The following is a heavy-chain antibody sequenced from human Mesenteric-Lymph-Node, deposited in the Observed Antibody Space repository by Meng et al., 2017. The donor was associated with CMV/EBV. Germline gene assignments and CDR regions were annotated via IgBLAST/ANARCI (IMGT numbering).Heavy chain of an antibody. CDR1: GFTFGSYW. CDR3: ARDNDGKDY. D-gene: IGHD5-24*01. CDR2: INRDGSDK. Sequence: GGSLRLSCAASGFTFGSYWMSWVRQAPGKGLGWVANINRDGSDKYYVDSVKGRFTISRDNAKNSLYLQMNSLRAEDTAVYYCARDNDGKDYWGQGTLVTVSS. J-gene: IGHJ4*02. V-gene: IGHV3-7*01.